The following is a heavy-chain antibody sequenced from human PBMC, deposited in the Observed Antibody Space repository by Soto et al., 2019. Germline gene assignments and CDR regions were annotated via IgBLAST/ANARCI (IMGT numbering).Heavy chain of an antibody. Sequence: SETLSLTCAVSGGSISSSNWWSWVRQPLGKGLEWIGEIYHSGSTNYNPSLKSRVTISVDKSKNQFSLKLSSVTAADTAVYYCARDRRSSGYYFTFDYWGQGTLVTVSS. V-gene: IGHV4-4*02. CDR1: GGSISSSNW. CDR2: IYHSGST. CDR3: ARDRRSSGYYFTFDY. J-gene: IGHJ4*02. D-gene: IGHD3-22*01.